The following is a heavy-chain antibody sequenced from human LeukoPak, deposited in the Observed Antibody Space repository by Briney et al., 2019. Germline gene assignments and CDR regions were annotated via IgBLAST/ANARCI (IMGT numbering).Heavy chain of an antibody. J-gene: IGHJ4*02. D-gene: IGHD1-26*01. CDR2: INDNGGRT. V-gene: IGHV3-64D*09. CDR3: VKDVGGSYAFDY. Sequence: GSLRLSCAASGFTFISYGMHWVRQAPGKGLEYVSGINDNGGRTHYGDSVKGRFSISRDNSKNTLHLQMSTLRAEDTALYYCVKDVGGSYAFDYWGQGILVTVAS. CDR1: GFTFISYG.